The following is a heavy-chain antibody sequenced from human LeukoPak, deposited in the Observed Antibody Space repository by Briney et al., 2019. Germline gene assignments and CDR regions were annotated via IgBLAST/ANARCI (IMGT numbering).Heavy chain of an antibody. CDR2: INQDGSQK. V-gene: IGHV3-7*03. D-gene: IGHD3-10*01. CDR1: GFTFSSHW. J-gene: IGHJ4*02. Sequence: GGSLRLSCAGSGFTFSSHWIGWVRQAPGKGLEWVAHINQDGSQKYYVDSVEGRFAISRDNAKNSLYLQMNSLRAEDTAVYFCARDRRGPFDYWGQGTLVTVSS. CDR3: ARDRRGPFDY.